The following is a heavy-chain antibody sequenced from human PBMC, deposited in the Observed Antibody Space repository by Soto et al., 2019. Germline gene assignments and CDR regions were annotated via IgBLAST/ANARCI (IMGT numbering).Heavy chain of an antibody. J-gene: IGHJ6*02. CDR1: GASISSSGYY. CDR2: IYYTGST. Sequence: PSETLSLTCTVSGASISSSGYYWGWIRQPPGKGLEWIGYIYYTGSTNYNPSLKSRVTISVDTSKNQFSLKVSSVTAADTAVYYCARGRYGYRSYGMDVWGQGTTVTVS. CDR3: ARGRYGYRSYGMDV. D-gene: IGHD5-18*01. V-gene: IGHV4-61*08.